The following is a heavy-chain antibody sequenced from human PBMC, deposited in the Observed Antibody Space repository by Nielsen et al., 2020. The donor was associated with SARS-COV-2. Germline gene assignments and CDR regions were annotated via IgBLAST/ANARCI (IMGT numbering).Heavy chain of an antibody. D-gene: IGHD4-17*01. CDR1: GGSISSGGYY. V-gene: IGHV4-31*03. CDR2: IYYSGST. Sequence: SETLSLTCTVSGGSISSGGYYWSWIRQHPGKGLEWIGYIYYSGSTYYNPSLKSRVTISVDTSKNQFSLKLSSVTAADTAVYYCARDKGHDYGDYYFDYWGQGTLVTVSS. J-gene: IGHJ4*02. CDR3: ARDKGHDYGDYYFDY.